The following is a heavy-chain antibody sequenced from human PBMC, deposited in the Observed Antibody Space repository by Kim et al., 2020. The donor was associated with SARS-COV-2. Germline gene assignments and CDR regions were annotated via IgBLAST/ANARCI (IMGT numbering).Heavy chain of an antibody. J-gene: IGHJ4*01. D-gene: IGHD5-12*01. CDR3: ARAKVEMATNAPFDY. Sequence: GGSLRLSCAASGFTFSTYSMNWVRQAPGKGLECVSSISSESSYIYYADSVKGRFTISRDNAKNSLYLQMNSLRAEDTAVYYCARAKVEMATNAPFDYLG. V-gene: IGHV3-21*01. CDR2: ISSESSYI. CDR1: GFTFSTYS.